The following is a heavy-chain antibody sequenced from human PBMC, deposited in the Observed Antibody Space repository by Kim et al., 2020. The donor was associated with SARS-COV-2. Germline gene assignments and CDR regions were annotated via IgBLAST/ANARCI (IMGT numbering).Heavy chain of an antibody. D-gene: IGHD6-13*01. CDR2: INAGNGNT. Sequence: ASVKVSCKASGYTFTSYAMHWVRQAPGQRLEWMGWINAGNGNTKYSQKFQGRVTITRDTSASTAYMELSSLRSEDTPVYYCAREIGYSSSWVYWGQGTLVTVSS. V-gene: IGHV1-3*01. CDR3: AREIGYSSSWVY. CDR1: GYTFTSYA. J-gene: IGHJ4*02.